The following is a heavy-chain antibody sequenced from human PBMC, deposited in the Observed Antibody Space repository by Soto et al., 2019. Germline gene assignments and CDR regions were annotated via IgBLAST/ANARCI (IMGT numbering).Heavy chain of an antibody. CDR3: ARELLLDY. D-gene: IGHD2-15*01. J-gene: IGHJ4*02. CDR2: ISSSSSTI. V-gene: IGHV3-48*02. CDR1: GFTFSSNS. Sequence: EVQLVESGGGLVQPGGSLRLSCTASGFTFSSNSMNWVRQAPGKGLEWVSYISSSSSTIYYADSVKGRFTISRDNAKNSLDRQMNSRRDEDTAVYDCARELLLDYWGQGPLVTVSS.